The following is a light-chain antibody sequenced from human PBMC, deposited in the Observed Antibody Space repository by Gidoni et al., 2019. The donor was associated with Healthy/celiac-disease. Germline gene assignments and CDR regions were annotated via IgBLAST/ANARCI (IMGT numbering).Light chain of an antibody. J-gene: IGLJ2*01. CDR3: CSYAGSSVVV. Sequence: QSALTQPASVSGSPGQSITISCTGTSSDVGSYNLVSWYQQHPGKAPKLMIYEGSKRPSGVSNRFSGSKSGNTASLTISGLQAEDEADYYCCSYAGSSVVVFGGGTKLXV. CDR2: EGS. V-gene: IGLV2-23*01. CDR1: SSDVGSYNL.